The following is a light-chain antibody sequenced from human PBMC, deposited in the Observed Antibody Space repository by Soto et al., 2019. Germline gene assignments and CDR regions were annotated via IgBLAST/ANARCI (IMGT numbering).Light chain of an antibody. CDR1: QSISSW. CDR2: KAS. Sequence: DIQMTQSPSTLSASVGDRVTITCRASQSISSWLAWYQQKPGKAPKLLIYKASSLESGVPSRFSGSGSGTVFTLTISSLQPDDFATYYCQQYNSYSPYTFGQGTKLEIK. CDR3: QQYNSYSPYT. V-gene: IGKV1-5*03. J-gene: IGKJ2*01.